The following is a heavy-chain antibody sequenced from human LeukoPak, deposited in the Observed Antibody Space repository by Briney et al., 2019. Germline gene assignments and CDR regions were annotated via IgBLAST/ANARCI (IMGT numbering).Heavy chain of an antibody. CDR1: GGSISSYY. Sequence: SETLSLTCTVSGGSISSYYWSCIRQPPGKGLEWIGYIYYSGSTNYNPSLKSRVTISVDTSKNQFSLKLSSVTAADTAVYYCARDDGDYSFDYWGQGTLVTVSS. CDR3: ARDDGDYSFDY. J-gene: IGHJ4*02. V-gene: IGHV4-59*01. D-gene: IGHD4-17*01. CDR2: IYYSGST.